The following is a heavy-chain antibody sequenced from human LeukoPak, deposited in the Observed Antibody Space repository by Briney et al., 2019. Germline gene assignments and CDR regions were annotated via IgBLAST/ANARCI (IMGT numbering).Heavy chain of an antibody. Sequence: GGSLRLSCAASGFTFSNYGMSWLRQAPGKGLEWVSAISGSGGSTYYADSVKGRFTISRDNSKNTLYVQVNSLRAEDTAVYYCAKDSVPSGWPSDWFDPWGQGTLVTVSS. CDR2: ISGSGGST. CDR1: GFTFSNYG. CDR3: AKDSVPSGWPSDWFDP. J-gene: IGHJ5*02. V-gene: IGHV3-23*01. D-gene: IGHD6-19*01.